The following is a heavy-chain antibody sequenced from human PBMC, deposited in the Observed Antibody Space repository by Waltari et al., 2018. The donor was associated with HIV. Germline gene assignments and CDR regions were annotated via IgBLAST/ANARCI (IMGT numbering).Heavy chain of an antibody. CDR3: AKEGLGYSGYERRASYFDY. J-gene: IGHJ4*02. D-gene: IGHD5-12*01. CDR1: GFTFRSYA. CDR2: VSFSGDST. V-gene: IGHV3-23*01. Sequence: EVQLLESGGGLVQPGGSLRLSYAASGFTFRSYAMNWVRQAPGKRWEWVAGVSFSGDSTYYADSVKGRFTISRDNSKHTLYLQLKSLRAEDTAVYYCAKEGLGYSGYERRASYFDYWGQGTLVTVSS.